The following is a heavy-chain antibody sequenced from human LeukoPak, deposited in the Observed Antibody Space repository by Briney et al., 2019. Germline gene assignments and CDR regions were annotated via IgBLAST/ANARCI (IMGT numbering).Heavy chain of an antibody. CDR3: ARPRYGWGSLDS. V-gene: IGHV4-34*01. CDR2: INHSGST. CDR1: GESFSGHY. J-gene: IGHJ4*02. Sequence: SETLSLTCAVYGESFSGHYWTWIRQPPGRGLDWIGEINHSGSTTSNPSLNNRVTISVDTSKNQFSLKLTSVTAADTAVYYCARPRYGWGSLDSWGQGTLVTVSS. D-gene: IGHD3-10*01.